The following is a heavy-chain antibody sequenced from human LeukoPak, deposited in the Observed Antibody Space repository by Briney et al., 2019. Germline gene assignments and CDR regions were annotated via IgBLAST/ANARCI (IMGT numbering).Heavy chain of an antibody. J-gene: IGHJ5*02. V-gene: IGHV1-18*01. CDR1: GYTFTSYG. Sequence: ASVKVSCKASGYTFTSYGISWVRQAPGQGLEWMGWISAYNGNTNYAQKLQGRVTMTTDTSTSTAYMELRSLRSDDTAVYYCARSDCSRTSCYAFDWFDPWGQGTLVTVSS. CDR2: ISAYNGNT. D-gene: IGHD2-2*01. CDR3: ARSDCSRTSCYAFDWFDP.